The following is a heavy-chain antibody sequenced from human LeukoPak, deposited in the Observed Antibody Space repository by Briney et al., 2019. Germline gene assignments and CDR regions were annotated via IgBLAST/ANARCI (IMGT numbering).Heavy chain of an antibody. CDR1: GGSISSGSYY. V-gene: IGHV4-61*02. D-gene: IGHD3-22*01. CDR2: IYTSGST. Sequence: PSQTLSLTCTVSGGSISSGSYYWSWLRQPPGKGLEWIGRIYTSGSTNYNPSLKSRVTISVDTSKNQFSLKLSSVTAADTAVYYCARDPRGYYDSSGFHDAFDIWGQGTMVTVSS. CDR3: ARDPRGYYDSSGFHDAFDI. J-gene: IGHJ3*02.